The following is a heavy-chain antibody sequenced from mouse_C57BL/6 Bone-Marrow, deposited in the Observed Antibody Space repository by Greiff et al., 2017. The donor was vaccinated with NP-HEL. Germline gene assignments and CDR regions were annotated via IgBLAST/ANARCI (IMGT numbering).Heavy chain of an antibody. CDR3: ARVIYYYDFDY. D-gene: IGHD1-1*01. J-gene: IGHJ2*01. V-gene: IGHV5-4*03. CDR1: GFTFSSYA. CDR2: ISDGGSYT. Sequence: DVKLVESGGGLVKPGGSLKLSCAASGFTFSSYAMSWVRQTPEKRLEWVATISDGGSYTYYPDNVKGRFTISRDNAKNNLYLQMSHLKSEDTAMYYCARVIYYYDFDYWGQGTTLTVSS.